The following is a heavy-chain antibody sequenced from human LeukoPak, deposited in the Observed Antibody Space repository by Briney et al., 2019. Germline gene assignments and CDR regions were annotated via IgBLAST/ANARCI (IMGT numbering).Heavy chain of an antibody. CDR3: ARDGYNYYAFDI. Sequence: GGSLRLSCAASGFTFSSYGMHWVRQAPGKGLEWVAFIRYDGSNKYYADSVKGRFTISRDNSKNTLYLQMNSLRAEDTAVYYCARDGYNYYAFDIWGQGTMVTVSS. J-gene: IGHJ3*02. CDR1: GFTFSSYG. V-gene: IGHV3-30*02. D-gene: IGHD5-24*01. CDR2: IRYDGSNK.